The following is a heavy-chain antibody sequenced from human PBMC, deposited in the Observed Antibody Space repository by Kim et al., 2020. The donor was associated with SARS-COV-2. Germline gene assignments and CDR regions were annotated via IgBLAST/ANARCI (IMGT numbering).Heavy chain of an antibody. D-gene: IGHD3-10*01. CDR2: INHSGST. Sequence: SETLSLTCAVYGGSFSGYYWSWIRQPPGKGLEWIGEINHSGSTNYNPSLKSRVTISVDTSKNQFSLKLSSVTAADTAVYYCARGHCFIWFGELCKKYNWFDPWCQGTLVTVSS. V-gene: IGHV4-34*01. CDR1: GGSFSGYY. J-gene: IGHJ5*02. CDR3: ARGHCFIWFGELCKKYNWFDP.